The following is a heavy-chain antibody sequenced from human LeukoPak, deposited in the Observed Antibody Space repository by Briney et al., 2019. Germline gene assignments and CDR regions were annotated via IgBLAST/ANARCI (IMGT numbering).Heavy chain of an antibody. Sequence: GGSLRLSCAASGFTFNTYAMNWVRQAPGKGLEWVSSISSSTDYIYYADSVKGRFTTSRDNAKNSLYLQMNSLRVEDTAVYYCARDRIVGTNYLGYGLDVWGRGTTVTVSS. D-gene: IGHD1-26*01. J-gene: IGHJ6*02. V-gene: IGHV3-21*01. CDR1: GFTFNTYA. CDR2: ISSSTDYI. CDR3: ARDRIVGTNYLGYGLDV.